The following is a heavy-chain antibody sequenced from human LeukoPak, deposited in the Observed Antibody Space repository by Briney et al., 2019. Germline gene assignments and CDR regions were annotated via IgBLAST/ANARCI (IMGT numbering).Heavy chain of an antibody. CDR3: ARGPGYSSSWYGYFQD. Sequence: SETLSLTCTVSGGSISSYYWSWIRQPPGKGLEWIGYIYYSGSTNYNPSLKSRVTISVDTSKNQFSLKLSSVTAADTAVYYCARGPGYSSSWYGYFQDWGQGILVTVSS. CDR1: GGSISSYY. CDR2: IYYSGST. J-gene: IGHJ1*01. V-gene: IGHV4-59*08. D-gene: IGHD6-13*01.